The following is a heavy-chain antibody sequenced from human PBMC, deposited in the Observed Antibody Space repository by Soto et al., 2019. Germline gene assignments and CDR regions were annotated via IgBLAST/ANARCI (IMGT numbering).Heavy chain of an antibody. Sequence: PSETLSLTCAVYGGSFSGYYWSWIRQPPGKGLEWIGEINHSGSTNYNPSLKSRVTISVDTSKNQFSLKLSSVTAADTAVYYCARVPLHCSGGSCYPVWYFDLWGRGTLVTVSS. V-gene: IGHV4-34*01. CDR1: GGSFSGYY. CDR3: ARVPLHCSGGSCYPVWYFDL. D-gene: IGHD2-15*01. CDR2: INHSGST. J-gene: IGHJ2*01.